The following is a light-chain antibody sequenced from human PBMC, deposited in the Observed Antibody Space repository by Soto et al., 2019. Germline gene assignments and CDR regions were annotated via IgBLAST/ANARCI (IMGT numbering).Light chain of an antibody. CDR2: GNS. Sequence: QSVLAQPPSVSGAPGQKVTISCTGSSSNIGAGYDLHWYQQLPGTAPKLLLYGNSNRPSGVPDRFSGSKSGTSASLAITGLQAEDEADYYCQSYNSSLGAYVFGTGTKPTVL. CDR1: SSNIGAGYD. V-gene: IGLV1-40*01. J-gene: IGLJ1*01. CDR3: QSYNSSLGAYV.